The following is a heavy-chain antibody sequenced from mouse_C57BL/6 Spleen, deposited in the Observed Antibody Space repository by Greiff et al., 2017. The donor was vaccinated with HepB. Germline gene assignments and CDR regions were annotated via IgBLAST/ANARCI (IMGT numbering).Heavy chain of an antibody. J-gene: IGHJ4*01. Sequence: VQVVESGAELVRPGASVTLSCKASGYTFTDYEMHWVKQTPVHGLEWIGAIDPETGGTAYNQKFKGKAILTADKSSSTAYMELRSLTSEDSAVYYCTRSGKIYDGYLYYAMDYWGQGTSVTVSS. CDR1: GYTFTDYE. CDR3: TRSGKIYDGYLYYAMDY. V-gene: IGHV1-15*01. D-gene: IGHD2-3*01. CDR2: IDPETGGT.